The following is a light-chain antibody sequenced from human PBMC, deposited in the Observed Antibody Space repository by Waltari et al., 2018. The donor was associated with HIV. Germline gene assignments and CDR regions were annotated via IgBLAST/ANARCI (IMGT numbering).Light chain of an antibody. J-gene: IGKJ1*01. CDR1: QSVFHNSHDKNY. Sequence: ILMTQSPDSLAVSLGETVTIDCRSRQSVFHNSHDKNYVAWYQQRPGQPPKLLIYWASTRASGVPDRFSGSASGTDFTLTINSLRPEDVAVYYCQQCYMTPWTFGQGTRVEL. CDR3: QQCYMTPWT. V-gene: IGKV4-1*01. CDR2: WAS.